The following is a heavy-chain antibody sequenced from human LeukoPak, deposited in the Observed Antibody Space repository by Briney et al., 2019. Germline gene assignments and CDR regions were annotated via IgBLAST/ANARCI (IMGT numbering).Heavy chain of an antibody. V-gene: IGHV3-23*01. CDR2: ISGSGGST. CDR3: AKDRGDGYSQSDY. J-gene: IGHJ4*02. CDR1: GFTFSSHA. Sequence: GGSLRLSCAASGFTFSSHAMSWVRQAPGKGLEWVSAISGSGGSTYYADSVKGRFTISRDNSKNTLYLQMNSLRAEDTAVYYCAKDRGDGYSQSDYWGQGTLVTVSS. D-gene: IGHD5-24*01.